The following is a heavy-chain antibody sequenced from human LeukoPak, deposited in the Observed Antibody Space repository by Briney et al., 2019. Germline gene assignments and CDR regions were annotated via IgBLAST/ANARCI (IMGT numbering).Heavy chain of an antibody. Sequence: GGSLRLSCAASGFTFSSYEMNWVRQAPGKGLEWVSYISSSGSTIYYAESVKGRFTISRDNAKNSLYLQMNSLRAEDTAVYYCARDYGDYWDYWGQGTLVTVSS. CDR2: ISSSGSTI. D-gene: IGHD4-17*01. CDR1: GFTFSSYE. V-gene: IGHV3-48*03. J-gene: IGHJ4*02. CDR3: ARDYGDYWDY.